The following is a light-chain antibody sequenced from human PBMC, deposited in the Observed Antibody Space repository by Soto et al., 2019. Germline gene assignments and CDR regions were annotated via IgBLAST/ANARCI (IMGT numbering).Light chain of an antibody. CDR3: QSYDSSLSAV. CDR2: GNS. Sequence: QSVLTQPPSVSGAPGQRVTISCTGSSSNIGAGYDVHWYQQLPGTAPKLLIYGNSNRPSGVPDRCSGSKSGTSAYLAITWLQAEDEADYYCQSYDSSLSAVFGGGTKLTVL. J-gene: IGLJ2*01. CDR1: SSNIGAGYD. V-gene: IGLV1-40*01.